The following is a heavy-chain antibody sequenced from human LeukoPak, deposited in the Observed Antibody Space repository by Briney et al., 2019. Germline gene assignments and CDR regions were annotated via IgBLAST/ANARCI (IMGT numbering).Heavy chain of an antibody. Sequence: GGSLRLSCAASGFTFSTYAMSWVRQIPGKGLEWVSAISGSDDGTYYADSVKGRFTISRDNSRNTLYLQMNTLRAEDTAVYYCARDLVWFGEPKGYYNYMDVWGKGTTVTVSS. CDR1: GFTFSTYA. V-gene: IGHV3-23*01. CDR3: ARDLVWFGEPKGYYNYMDV. J-gene: IGHJ6*03. CDR2: ISGSDDGT. D-gene: IGHD3-10*01.